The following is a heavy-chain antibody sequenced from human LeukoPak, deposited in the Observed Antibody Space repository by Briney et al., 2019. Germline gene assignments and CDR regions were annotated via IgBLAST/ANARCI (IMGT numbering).Heavy chain of an antibody. D-gene: IGHD2-15*01. CDR1: GGSISSYY. CDR3: ARLMYGGKRGYFDY. J-gene: IGHJ4*02. V-gene: IGHV4-59*08. Sequence: PSETLSLTCTVSGGSISSYYWSWIRQPPGKGLEWIGYIYYSGSTNYNPSLKSRVTISVDTSKNQFSLKLSSVTAADTAVYYCARLMYGGKRGYFDYWGQGTLVTVS. CDR2: IYYSGST.